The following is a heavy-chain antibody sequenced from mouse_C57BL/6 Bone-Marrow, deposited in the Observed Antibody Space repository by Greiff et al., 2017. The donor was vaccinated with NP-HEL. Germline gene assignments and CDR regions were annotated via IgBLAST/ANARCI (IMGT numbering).Heavy chain of an antibody. Sequence: VQRVESGAELVKPGASVKISCKASGYAFSSYWMNWVKQRPGKGLEWIGQIYPGDGDTNYNGKFKGKATLTADKSSSTAYMQLSSLTSEDSAVYFCARRGNYYGSSYYFDYWGQGTTLTVSS. CDR2: IYPGDGDT. D-gene: IGHD1-1*01. J-gene: IGHJ2*01. CDR3: ARRGNYYGSSYYFDY. CDR1: GYAFSSYW. V-gene: IGHV1-80*01.